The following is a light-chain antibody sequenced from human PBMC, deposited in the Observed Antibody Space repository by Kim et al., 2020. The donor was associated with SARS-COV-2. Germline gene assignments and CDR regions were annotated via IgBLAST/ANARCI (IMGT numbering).Light chain of an antibody. J-gene: IGKJ5*01. CDR2: GAS. CDR1: QTISSRY. V-gene: IGKV3-20*01. CDR3: QQYGGSVFT. Sequence: LSPGERATLSCRASQTISSRYLSWYQQKTGQAPSLLIHGASSRATGIPDRFSGSGSGTDFTLAISRLEPDSAIYYCQQYGGSVFTFGQGTRLEIK.